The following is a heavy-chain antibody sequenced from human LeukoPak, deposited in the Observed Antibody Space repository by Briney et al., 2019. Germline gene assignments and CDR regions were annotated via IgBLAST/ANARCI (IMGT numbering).Heavy chain of an antibody. D-gene: IGHD3-10*01. CDR1: GFTFSSYS. CDR2: ISSSGSTI. V-gene: IGHV3-48*04. J-gene: IGHJ3*02. CDR3: ARARFLKLLWFGEEGGAFDI. Sequence: GGSLRLSCAASGFTFSSYSMNWVRQAPGKGLEWVSYISSSGSTIYYADSVKGRFTISRDNAKNSLYLQMNSLRAEDTAVYYCARARFLKLLWFGEEGGAFDIWGQGTMVTVSS.